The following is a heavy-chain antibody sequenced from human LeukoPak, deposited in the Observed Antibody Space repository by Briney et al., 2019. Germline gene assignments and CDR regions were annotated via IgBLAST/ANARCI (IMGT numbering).Heavy chain of an antibody. D-gene: IGHD3-10*01. V-gene: IGHV1-69*04. J-gene: IGHJ6*02. Sequence: SVKVSCKASGGTFSSYAISWVRQAPGQGLEWMGRIIPILGIANYAQKFQGRVAITADKSTSTAYMELSSLRSEDTAVYYCARGLSNYYGSGISIVYYYYGMDVWGQGTTVTVSS. CDR2: IIPILGIA. CDR3: ARGLSNYYGSGISIVYYYYGMDV. CDR1: GGTFSSYA.